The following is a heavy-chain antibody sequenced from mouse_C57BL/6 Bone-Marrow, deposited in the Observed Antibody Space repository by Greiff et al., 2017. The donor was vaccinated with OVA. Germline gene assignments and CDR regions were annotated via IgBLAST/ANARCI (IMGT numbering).Heavy chain of an antibody. D-gene: IGHD1-1*02. CDR3: ARLYGYAMDY. CDR2: IDPSDSYT. J-gene: IGHJ4*01. CDR1: GYTFTSYW. V-gene: IGHV1-69*01. Sequence: QVQLQQPGAELVMPGASVKLSCKASGYTFTSYWMHWVKQRPGQGLEWIGEIDPSDSYTNYNQKFKGKSTLTVDKSSSTAYMQLSSLTSEDSAVYYCARLYGYAMDYWSQGTSVTVSS.